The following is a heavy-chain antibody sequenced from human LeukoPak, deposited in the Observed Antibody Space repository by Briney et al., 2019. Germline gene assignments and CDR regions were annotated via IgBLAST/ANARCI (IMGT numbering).Heavy chain of an antibody. CDR1: GGTFSSYA. CDR2: IIPIFGTA. J-gene: IGHJ4*02. D-gene: IGHD3-22*01. Sequence: SVKVSCKASGGTFSSYAISWVRQAPGQGLEWMGGIIPIFGTANYTQKFQGRVTITADESTSTAYMELSSLRSEDTAVYYCAGDSSGYKDSFFDYWGQGTLVTVSS. CDR3: AGDSSGYKDSFFDY. V-gene: IGHV1-69*13.